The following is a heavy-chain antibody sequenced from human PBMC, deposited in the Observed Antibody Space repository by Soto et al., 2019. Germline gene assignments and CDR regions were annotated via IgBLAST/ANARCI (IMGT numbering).Heavy chain of an antibody. CDR1: GGSISSSNW. J-gene: IGHJ6*02. CDR2: IYHSGST. Sequence: PSETLSLTCAVPGGSISSSNWWSWVRQPPGKGLEWIGEIYHSGSTNYNPSLKSRVTISVDKSKNQFSLKLSSVTAADTAVYYCASSRTYYDFWSGYYHSMDVWGQGTTVTVSS. V-gene: IGHV4-4*02. CDR3: ASSRTYYDFWSGYYHSMDV. D-gene: IGHD3-3*01.